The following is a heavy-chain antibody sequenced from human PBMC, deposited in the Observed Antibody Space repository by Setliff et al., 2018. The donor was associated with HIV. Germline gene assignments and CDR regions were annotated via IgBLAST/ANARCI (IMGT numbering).Heavy chain of an antibody. J-gene: IGHJ6*02. D-gene: IGHD1-26*01. CDR1: GISFSSYW. V-gene: IGHV3-74*01. CDR2: INTDGSRT. Sequence: GGSLRLSCAASGISFSSYWMHWVRQAPGEGLVWVSRINTDGSRTTYADSVKGRFTISTDNSKNTLYLQMSSLRAEDTAVYYCAKPLTQWGVSPYHYAVDVWGQGTTVTVSS. CDR3: AKPLTQWGVSPYHYAVDV.